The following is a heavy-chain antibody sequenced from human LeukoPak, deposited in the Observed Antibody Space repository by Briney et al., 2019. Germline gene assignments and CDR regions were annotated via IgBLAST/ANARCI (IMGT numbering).Heavy chain of an antibody. V-gene: IGHV4-38-2*02. Sequence: SETLSLTCTVSGDSVTNDFFWGWVRQPPGKELECIGSFCLGRDTYYRPSLKSRVTISVDTSKNQFSLNLNSVTAADTAVYYCARWASISRQPGGFFDHWGQGTLVTVSS. J-gene: IGHJ4*02. CDR1: GDSVTNDFF. CDR3: ARWASISRQPGGFFDH. D-gene: IGHD3-16*01. CDR2: FCLGRDT.